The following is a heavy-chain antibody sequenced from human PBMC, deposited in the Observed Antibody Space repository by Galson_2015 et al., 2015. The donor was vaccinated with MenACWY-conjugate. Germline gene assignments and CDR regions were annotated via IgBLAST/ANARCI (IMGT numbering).Heavy chain of an antibody. J-gene: IGHJ5*02. D-gene: IGHD3-10*01. CDR3: ARGGSAYEVSDRGWFDP. CDR1: GDSVSSNSAA. V-gene: IGHV6-1*01. Sequence: CAISGDSVSSNSAAWNWIRQSPSRGLEWLGRTYYRSKWYNGYAVSVKSRITINPDTSKNQFSLQLNSVTPEDTAVYYCARGGSAYEVSDRGWFDPWGQGTLVTVSS. CDR2: TYYRSKWYN.